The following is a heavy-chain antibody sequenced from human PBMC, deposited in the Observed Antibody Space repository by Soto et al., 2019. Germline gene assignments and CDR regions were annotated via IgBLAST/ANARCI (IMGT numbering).Heavy chain of an antibody. CDR2: IYHSGST. J-gene: IGHJ5*02. CDR3: ARRGTYYDSSRNWFDP. D-gene: IGHD3-22*01. CDR1: GGSISSSNW. V-gene: IGHV4-4*02. Sequence: QVQLQESGPGLVKPSGTLSLTCAVFGGSISSSNWWSWVRRPPGKGLEWIVEIYHSGSTNYNPSLESRVTISVDKSKNQFSLKLSSVTAADTAVYYCARRGTYYDSSRNWFDPWGQGTLVTVSS.